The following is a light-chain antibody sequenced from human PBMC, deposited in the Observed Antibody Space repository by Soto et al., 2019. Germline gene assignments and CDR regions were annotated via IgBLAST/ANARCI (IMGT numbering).Light chain of an antibody. CDR2: GSS. Sequence: IVMTQSPATLSVSPGEGVTPSCRASENVGTNLAWYQQKPGQAPRLLIYGSSTRATGIPATFSGSGSGTEFTLTISSLQSADSAIYYCQQYNNWGLSFGGGTKVEIK. CDR3: QQYNNWGLS. CDR1: ENVGTN. J-gene: IGKJ4*01. V-gene: IGKV3D-15*01.